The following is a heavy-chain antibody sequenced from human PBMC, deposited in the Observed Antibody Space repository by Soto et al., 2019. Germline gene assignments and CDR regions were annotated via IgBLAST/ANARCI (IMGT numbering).Heavy chain of an antibody. CDR3: AKKAGLVSLYPPEFDP. Sequence: GQQRHSCTAAGGNFINYAVRWVRQAPGKGLEWVSAISGSGDSTYYADSVKGRFTISRDNSKNTLYLQMNSLRGEDTAVYYCAKKAGLVSLYPPEFDPRGQGTLVNGFS. D-gene: IGHD2-8*01. V-gene: IGHV3-23*01. J-gene: IGHJ5*02. CDR1: GGNFINYA. CDR2: ISGSGDST.